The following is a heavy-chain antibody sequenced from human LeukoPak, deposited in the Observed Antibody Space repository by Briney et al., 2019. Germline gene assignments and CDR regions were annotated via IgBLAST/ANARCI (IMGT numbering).Heavy chain of an antibody. D-gene: IGHD2-2*01. V-gene: IGHV4-39*01. Sequence: SQSLSLTRTVSGGSISSSSYYWGWIRQPPGKGLEWIGSIYYSGSTYYNPSLESRLTISVDTSKNQFSLKLSSVTAADTAVYYCARGSPYQHWGQGTLVTVSS. J-gene: IGHJ4*02. CDR2: IYYSGST. CDR3: ARGSPYQH. CDR1: GGSISSSSYY.